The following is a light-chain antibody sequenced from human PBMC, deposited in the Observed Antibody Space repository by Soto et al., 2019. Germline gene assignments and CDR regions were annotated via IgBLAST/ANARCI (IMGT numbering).Light chain of an antibody. CDR2: GAS. CDR1: QSFRTN. V-gene: IGKV3-15*01. J-gene: IGKJ4*01. CDR3: QQYNDWPPLT. Sequence: IVMTQSPATLSVSPGDRATLSCRAGQSFRTNLFCYQLTPGQAPRLLTYGASTRATGVPARFSGTGFGTDFTLTISSLQSDDFAVYSCQQYNDWPPLTFGGGTKVDIK.